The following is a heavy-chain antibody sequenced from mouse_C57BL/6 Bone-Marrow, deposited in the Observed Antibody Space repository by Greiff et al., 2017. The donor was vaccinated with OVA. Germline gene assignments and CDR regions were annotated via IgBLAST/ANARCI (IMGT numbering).Heavy chain of an antibody. CDR3: ARWRNYGRTVDY. V-gene: IGHV1-53*01. CDR1: GYTFTSYW. CDR2: INPSNGGT. D-gene: IGHD1-1*01. Sequence: VQLQQSGTELVKPGASVKLSCKASGYTFTSYWMHWVKQRPGQGLEWIGNINPSNGGTNYNEKFKSKATLTVDKSSSTAYMQLSSLTSEDSAVYYCARWRNYGRTVDYWGQGTTLTVSS. J-gene: IGHJ2*01.